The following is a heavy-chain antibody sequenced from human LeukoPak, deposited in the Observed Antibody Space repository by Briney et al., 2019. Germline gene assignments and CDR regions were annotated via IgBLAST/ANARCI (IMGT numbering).Heavy chain of an antibody. J-gene: IGHJ4*02. CDR2: INPSGGST. D-gene: IGHD6-13*01. V-gene: IGHV1-46*01. Sequence: ASVKVSCKASGYTFTSYYIHWVRQAPGQGLEWMGIINPSGGSTTYAQNFQGRVTMTRDMSTSTVYMELRSLRSEDTAVYYCARAPGYRSFLDYWGQGTLVTVSS. CDR1: GYTFTSYY. CDR3: ARAPGYRSFLDY.